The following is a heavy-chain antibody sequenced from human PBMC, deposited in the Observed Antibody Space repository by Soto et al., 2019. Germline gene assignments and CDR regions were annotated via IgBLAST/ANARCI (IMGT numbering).Heavy chain of an antibody. CDR1: GYTFTSYG. V-gene: IGHV1-18*01. D-gene: IGHD3-22*01. CDR2: IGAYNGNT. J-gene: IGHJ4*02. Sequence: ASVKVSCKASGYTFTSYGISWVRQAPGQGPEWMGWIGAYNGNTNYAQKLQGRVTMTTDTSTSTAYMELRSLRSDDTAVYYCARDQVPHYYDSSVSKKIANFNNWGQETLVTVSS. CDR3: ARDQVPHYYDSSVSKKIANFNN.